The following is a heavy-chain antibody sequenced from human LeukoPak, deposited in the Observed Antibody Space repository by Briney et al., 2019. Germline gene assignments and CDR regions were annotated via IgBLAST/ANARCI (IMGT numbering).Heavy chain of an antibody. CDR3: AKTARTFAS. CDR1: GDSISSFY. V-gene: IGHV4-4*09. J-gene: IGHJ5*02. Sequence: PSETLFLTCTVSGDSISSFYWSWIRQAPGKGLECIGFIYINGDTSYNPSLKGRATLSLDTSKNQFSLRLTSVTAADTAVYYCAKTARTFASWGPGTLVTVSS. CDR2: IYINGDT. D-gene: IGHD1-7*01.